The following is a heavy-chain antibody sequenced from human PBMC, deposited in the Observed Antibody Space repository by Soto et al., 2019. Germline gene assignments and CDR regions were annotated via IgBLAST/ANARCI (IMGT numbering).Heavy chain of an antibody. Sequence: VGSLRLSGAASGFTFSSYSMNWVRQAPGKGLEWVSYISSSSSTIYYADSVKGRFTISRDNAKNSLYLQMNSLRDEDTAVYYCARDGIAAAGTGAFDIWGQGTMVTVSS. CDR2: ISSSSSTI. V-gene: IGHV3-48*02. CDR3: ARDGIAAAGTGAFDI. J-gene: IGHJ3*02. CDR1: GFTFSSYS. D-gene: IGHD6-13*01.